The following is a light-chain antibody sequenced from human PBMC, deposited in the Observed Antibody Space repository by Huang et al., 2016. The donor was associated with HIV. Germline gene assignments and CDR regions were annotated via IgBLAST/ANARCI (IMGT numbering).Light chain of an antibody. J-gene: IGKJ2*01. CDR3: QQYNNWPPGYT. CDR2: GAS. CDR1: QSVSSN. V-gene: IGKV3-15*01. Sequence: EIVMTQSPATLSVSPGERATLSCRASQSVSSNLAWYQQKPGQAPRALIYGASTRATGIPARFSGSGSGTEFTLTISSLQSEDFAIYYCQQYNNWPPGYTFAQGTKLEIK.